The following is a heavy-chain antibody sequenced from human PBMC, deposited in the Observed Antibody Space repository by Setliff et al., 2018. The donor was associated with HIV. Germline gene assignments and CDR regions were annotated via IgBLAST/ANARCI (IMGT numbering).Heavy chain of an antibody. CDR2: IYTSGST. CDR3: AKSPGFSGYGGSG. CDR1: GGSISSGSYY. J-gene: IGHJ4*02. D-gene: IGHD5-12*01. Sequence: TSETLSLTCTVSGGSISSGSYYWSWIRQPAGKGLEWIGRIYTSGSTNYNPSLKSRVTISIDTSKNQFSLRLTSVTAADTAVYYCAKSPGFSGYGGSGWGQGTLVTVS. V-gene: IGHV4-61*02.